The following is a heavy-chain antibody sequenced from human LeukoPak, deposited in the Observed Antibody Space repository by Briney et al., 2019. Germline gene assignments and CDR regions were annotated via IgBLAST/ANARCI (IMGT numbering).Heavy chain of an antibody. Sequence: SGGSLRLSCAASGFTFSDHFMSWIRQAPGKGLEWLSHISSSGTGYYTDSVKGRATISRDNAKNSLYLQMNSLRAEDTAVYYCARPAYCGGNCYYFPDYWGQGTLVTVSS. CDR3: ARPAYCGGNCYYFPDY. D-gene: IGHD2-21*02. J-gene: IGHJ4*02. CDR2: ISSSGTG. V-gene: IGHV3-11*04. CDR1: GFTFSDHF.